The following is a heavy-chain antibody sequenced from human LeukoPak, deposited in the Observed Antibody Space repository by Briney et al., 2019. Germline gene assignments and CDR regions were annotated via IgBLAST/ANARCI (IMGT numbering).Heavy chain of an antibody. CDR3: AKDIHYDILTGFFDY. V-gene: IGHV3-9*01. D-gene: IGHD3-9*01. CDR1: GFTFDDYA. CDR2: SSWNSGSI. Sequence: PGGSPRLSCAASGFTFDDYAMHWVRQAPGKGLEWVSGSSWNSGSIGYADSVKGRFTISRDNAKNSLYLQMNSLRAEDTALYYCAKDIHYDILTGFFDYWGQGTLVTVFS. J-gene: IGHJ4*02.